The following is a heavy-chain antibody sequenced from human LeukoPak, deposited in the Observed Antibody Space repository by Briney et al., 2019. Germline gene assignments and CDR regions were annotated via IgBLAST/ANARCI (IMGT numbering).Heavy chain of an antibody. Sequence: PGGSLRLSCAASGFTFSSYSMNWVRQAPGKGLEWVSSISSSSSYISYADSVKGRFTISRDNAKNSLYLQMNSLRAEDTAVYYCAREDIYGDSDYWGQGTLVTVSS. CDR1: GFTFSSYS. D-gene: IGHD4-17*01. CDR2: ISSSSSYI. CDR3: AREDIYGDSDY. J-gene: IGHJ4*02. V-gene: IGHV3-21*01.